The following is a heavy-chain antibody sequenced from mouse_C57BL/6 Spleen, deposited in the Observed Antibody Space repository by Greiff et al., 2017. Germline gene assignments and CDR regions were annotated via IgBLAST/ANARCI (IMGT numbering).Heavy chain of an antibody. CDR3: ARWDGVDGVAY. Sequence: VQLQQSGAELVKPGASVKISCKASGYTFTGYSMHWVKQRPGQGLEWIGNIYPSHGGTKYNETFKGKATLTVDKSSSTAYMQLSSLTSEDSAVYYCARWDGVDGVAYWGQGTRGSVTA. J-gene: IGHJ3*01. CDR2: IYPSHGGT. CDR1: GYTFTGYS. D-gene: IGHD2-3*01. V-gene: IGHV1-53*01.